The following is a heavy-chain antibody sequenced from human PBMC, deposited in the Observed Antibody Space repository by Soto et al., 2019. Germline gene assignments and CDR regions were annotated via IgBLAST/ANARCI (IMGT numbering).Heavy chain of an antibody. D-gene: IGHD5-12*01. J-gene: IGHJ4*02. CDR1: GFTFSSYW. Sequence: EVHLVQSGGGLVLPGGSLRLSCAASGFTFSSYWLHWVRQAPGKGLVTVSRITSDGTNTAYADSVKGRFTISRDNAKNMVYLQMNSLRAEDTAVYYCARDGGYGTPFDCWGQGTLVTVSS. CDR2: ITSDGTNT. V-gene: IGHV3-74*01. CDR3: ARDGGYGTPFDC.